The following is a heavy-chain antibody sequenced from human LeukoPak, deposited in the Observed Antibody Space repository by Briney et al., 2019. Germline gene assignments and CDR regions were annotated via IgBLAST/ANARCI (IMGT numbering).Heavy chain of an antibody. CDR1: SYSISSGYY. Sequence: SETLSLTCTVSSYSISSGYYWGWIRQPPGKGLEWIGSIYHSGSTYYNPSLKSRVTISVDTSKNQFSLKLSSVTAADTAVYYCARERPFDYWGQGTLVTVSS. V-gene: IGHV4-38-2*02. CDR3: ARERPFDY. CDR2: IYHSGST. J-gene: IGHJ4*02.